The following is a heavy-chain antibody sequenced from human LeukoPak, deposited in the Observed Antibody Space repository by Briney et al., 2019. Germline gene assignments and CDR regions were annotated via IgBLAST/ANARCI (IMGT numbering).Heavy chain of an antibody. CDR1: GGSISSYY. D-gene: IGHD3-10*01. CDR2: INHSGST. CDR3: ARNGELDAFDI. V-gene: IGHV4-34*01. Sequence: SETLSLTCTVSGGSISSYYWSWIRQPPGKGLEWIGEINHSGSTNYNPSLKSRVTISVDTSKNQFSLKLSSVTAADTAVYYCARNGELDAFDIWGQGTMVTVSS. J-gene: IGHJ3*02.